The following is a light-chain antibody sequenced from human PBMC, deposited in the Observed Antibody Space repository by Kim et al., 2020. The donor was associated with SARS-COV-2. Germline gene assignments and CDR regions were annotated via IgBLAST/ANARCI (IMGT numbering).Light chain of an antibody. Sequence: GQSVTISCTGGSTDVGSYSYVSWYQQHPGKAPKLIIYEVSERPSGVSGRFSGSKSGNTASLTVSGLQAEDEADYYCSSYAGSNNLVFGGGTQLTVL. CDR2: EVS. J-gene: IGLJ3*02. CDR1: STDVGSYSY. CDR3: SSYAGSNNLV. V-gene: IGLV2-8*01.